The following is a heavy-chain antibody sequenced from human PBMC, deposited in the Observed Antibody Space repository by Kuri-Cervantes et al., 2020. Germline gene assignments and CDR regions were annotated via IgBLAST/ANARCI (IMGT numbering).Heavy chain of an antibody. J-gene: IGHJ3*02. CDR3: AKSALGAFDI. Sequence: LSLTCAASGFTFSDYYMSWIRQAPGKGLEWVSYISSSGSTIYYADSVKGRFTISRDNSKNTLYLQMNSLRAEDTAVYYCAKSALGAFDIWGQGTMVTVSS. CDR1: GFTFSDYY. V-gene: IGHV3-11*01. D-gene: IGHD3-16*01. CDR2: ISSSGSTI.